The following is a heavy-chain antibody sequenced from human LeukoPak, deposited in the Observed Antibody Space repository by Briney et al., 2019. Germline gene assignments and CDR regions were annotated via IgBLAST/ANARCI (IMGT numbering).Heavy chain of an antibody. Sequence: GGSLRLSCAASGFTFSDHIMNWVRQLPGKRLEWVAYVSGSGSTVYYADSVKGRFTISRDNGKSSLYLQMNSLRVEDTALYYCVRQSASWGQGTLVTVSS. V-gene: IGHV3-48*01. J-gene: IGHJ5*02. CDR3: VRQSAS. CDR1: GFTFSDHI. CDR2: VSGSGSTV.